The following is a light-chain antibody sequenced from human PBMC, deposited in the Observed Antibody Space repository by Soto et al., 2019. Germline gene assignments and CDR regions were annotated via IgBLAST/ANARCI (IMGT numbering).Light chain of an antibody. CDR3: HQYNSYSGYT. Sequence: DIQMTQSPSTLSASVGDRVTITCRASQSISSWLAWYQQKPGNAPKLLIYDAPSLESGVPSRFSGSGSGAELTLTISSLQPNDFTSYYCHQYNSYSGYTFGQGTKLEMK. J-gene: IGKJ2*01. CDR2: DAP. CDR1: QSISSW. V-gene: IGKV1-5*01.